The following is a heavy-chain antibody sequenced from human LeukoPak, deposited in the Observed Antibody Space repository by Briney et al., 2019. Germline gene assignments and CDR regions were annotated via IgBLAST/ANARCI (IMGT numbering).Heavy chain of an antibody. Sequence: ASVKVSCKASGYTFTDYYMHWVRQAPGQGLEWMGWINPNNGAANYAHRFQGRVSLTKNTATTTVYMELARLKSDDTAIYFCAREGINVIDTNWFDPWGQGTLVTVSS. CDR1: GYTFTDYY. CDR2: INPNNGAA. D-gene: IGHD6-13*01. CDR3: AREGINVIDTNWFDP. J-gene: IGHJ5*02. V-gene: IGHV1-2*02.